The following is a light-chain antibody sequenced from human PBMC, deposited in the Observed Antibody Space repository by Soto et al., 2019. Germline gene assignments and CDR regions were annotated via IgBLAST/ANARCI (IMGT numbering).Light chain of an antibody. CDR2: AAT. CDR3: QQANSFPLT. J-gene: IGKJ4*01. V-gene: IGKV1-12*01. Sequence: EILMTQSPSYVSASVGDRVSITCRASQDIRSWLAWYQQRPGKAPKLLIYAATILQSGVPSRFSGSGSGTTFTLTINNLQPEDFASYFCQQANSFPLTFGGGTKVDIK. CDR1: QDIRSW.